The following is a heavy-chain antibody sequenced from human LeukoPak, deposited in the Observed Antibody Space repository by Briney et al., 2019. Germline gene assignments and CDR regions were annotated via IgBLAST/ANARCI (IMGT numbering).Heavy chain of an antibody. CDR3: ARDYGDYQNWFDP. D-gene: IGHD4-17*01. CDR2: IIPIFGTA. J-gene: IGHJ5*02. V-gene: IGHV1-69*05. Sequence: GSSVKVSCKASGGTFSSYAISWVRQAPGQGLEWMGGIIPIFGTANYAQKFQGRVTITTDESTSTAYMELSSLRSEGTAVYYCARDYGDYQNWFDPWGQGTLVTVSS. CDR1: GGTFSSYA.